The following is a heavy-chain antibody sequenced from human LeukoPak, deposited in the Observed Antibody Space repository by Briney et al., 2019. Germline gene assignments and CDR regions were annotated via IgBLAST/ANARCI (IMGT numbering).Heavy chain of an antibody. Sequence: GGSLRLSCAASRYTFSSYDMSWVRQAPGKGLEWVSAISGSGGSTYYADSVKGRFSISRDNSKSTLYLQMNSLRAEDTALYYCAGSWYVYRNYFDPWGQGTLVTVSS. D-gene: IGHD4-11*01. CDR3: AGSWYVYRNYFDP. V-gene: IGHV3-23*01. CDR1: RYTFSSYD. CDR2: ISGSGGST. J-gene: IGHJ5*02.